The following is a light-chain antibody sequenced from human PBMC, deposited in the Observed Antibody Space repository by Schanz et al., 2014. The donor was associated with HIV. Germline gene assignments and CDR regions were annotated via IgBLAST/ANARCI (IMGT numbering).Light chain of an antibody. CDR1: SSDVGDYNY. V-gene: IGLV2-8*01. CDR2: EVS. Sequence: QSALTQPPSASGSPGQSVTISCTGTSSDVGDYNYVSWYQQHTGTAPKIMIYEVSKRPSGVPDRISGSKSGTSASLTITGLQSDDEADYYCATWDVTLNGPVFGGGTKLTVL. J-gene: IGLJ2*01. CDR3: ATWDVTLNGPV.